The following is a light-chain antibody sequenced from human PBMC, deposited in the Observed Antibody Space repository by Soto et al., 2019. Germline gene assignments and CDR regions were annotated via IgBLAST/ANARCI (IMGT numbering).Light chain of an antibody. CDR1: SSDVGGYNY. CDR2: EVS. V-gene: IGLV2-14*01. J-gene: IGLJ2*01. Sequence: QSVLTQPASVSGSPGQSITMSCTGTSSDVGGYNYVSWYQQHPDKAPKLMIYEVSNRPSGVSARFSGSKSGNTASLTISGLRAEDEADYYCSSYTTSSTMVFGGGTKVTVL. CDR3: SSYTTSSTMV.